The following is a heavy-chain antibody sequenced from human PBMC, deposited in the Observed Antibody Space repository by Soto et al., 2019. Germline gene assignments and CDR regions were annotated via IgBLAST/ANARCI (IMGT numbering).Heavy chain of an antibody. J-gene: IGHJ4*02. CDR1: GFTFDDYA. CDR2: ISWNSGSI. Sequence: SLRLSCAASGFTFDDYAMHWVRQAPGKGLEWVSGISWNSGSIGYADSVKGRFTISRDNAKNSLYLQMNSLRAEDTALYYCAARVNYYDSSGYHRNDYWGQGTLVTVSS. V-gene: IGHV3-9*01. D-gene: IGHD3-22*01. CDR3: AARVNYYDSSGYHRNDY.